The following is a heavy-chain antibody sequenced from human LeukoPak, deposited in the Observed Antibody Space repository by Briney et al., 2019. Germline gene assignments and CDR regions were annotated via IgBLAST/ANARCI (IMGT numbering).Heavy chain of an antibody. J-gene: IGHJ4*02. CDR3: AKDQEEDIVVVPAARRVKYYFDY. CDR1: GFTFSSYG. CDR2: IRYDGSNK. V-gene: IGHV3-30*02. D-gene: IGHD2-2*01. Sequence: GGSLRLSCAASGFTFSSYGMHWVCQAPGKGLEWVAFIRYDGSNKYYADSVKGRFTISRDNSKNTLYLQMNSLRAEDTAVYYCAKDQEEDIVVVPAARRVKYYFDYWGQGTLVTVSS.